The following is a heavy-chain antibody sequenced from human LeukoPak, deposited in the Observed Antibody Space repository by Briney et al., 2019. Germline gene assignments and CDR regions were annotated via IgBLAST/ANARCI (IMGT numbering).Heavy chain of an antibody. Sequence: GGSLRLSCAASGFSFNNYAMSWVRQAPGKGLEWVSTISGNAAATYYGDSVKGRFTISRDNSRNTLYLQMNSLRAEDTAIYYCAKDRTHRRYYDSTGYYNQYDYWGQGALVTVSS. D-gene: IGHD3-22*01. J-gene: IGHJ4*02. CDR1: GFSFNNYA. CDR2: ISGNAAAT. CDR3: AKDRTHRRYYDSTGYYNQYDY. V-gene: IGHV3-23*01.